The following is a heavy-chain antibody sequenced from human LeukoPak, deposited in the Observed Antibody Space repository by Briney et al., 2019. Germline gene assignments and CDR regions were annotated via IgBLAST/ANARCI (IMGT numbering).Heavy chain of an antibody. D-gene: IGHD3-22*01. V-gene: IGHV3-49*04. Sequence: PGGSLRLSCAASGFTFSSYTMSWVRQAPGKGLEWVGFIRSKAYGGTTEYAASVKGRFTISRDDSKSIAYLQMNSLKTEDTAVYYCTKYYDDNWFDPWGQGTLVTVSS. J-gene: IGHJ5*02. CDR1: GFTFSSYT. CDR3: TKYYDDNWFDP. CDR2: IRSKAYGGTT.